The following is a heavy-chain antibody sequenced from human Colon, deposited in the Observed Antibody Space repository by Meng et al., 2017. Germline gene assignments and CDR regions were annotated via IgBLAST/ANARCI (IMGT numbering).Heavy chain of an antibody. CDR2: ISASGTTT. Sequence: GGSLRLSCAASGFSFSDYAMTWVRQAPGKGLEWVSGISASGTTTYHADSVRGRFFISRDNSRNTLYLQMNSLRADDTAVYYYGKGFDITSYEIWHWCQGNLVTVSS. D-gene: IGHD3/OR15-3a*01. CDR1: GFSFSDYA. J-gene: IGHJ4*02. CDR3: GKGFDITSYEIWH. V-gene: IGHV3-23*01.